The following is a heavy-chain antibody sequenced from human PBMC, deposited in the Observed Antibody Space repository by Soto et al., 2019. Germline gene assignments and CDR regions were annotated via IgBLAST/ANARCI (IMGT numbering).Heavy chain of an antibody. D-gene: IGHD3-16*01. V-gene: IGHV4-4*02. CDR1: GGSISSSNW. CDR3: ASFGGSWGDEFDY. Sequence: SETLSLTCAVSGGSISSSNWWSWVRQPPGKGLEWIGEIYHSGSTNYNPSLKSRVTISVDKSKNQFSLKLSSVTAADTAVYYCASFGGSWGDEFDYWGQGTLVTVSS. J-gene: IGHJ4*02. CDR2: IYHSGST.